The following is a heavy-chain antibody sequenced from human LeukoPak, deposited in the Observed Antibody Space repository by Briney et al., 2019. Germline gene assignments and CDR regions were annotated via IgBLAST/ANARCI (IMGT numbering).Heavy chain of an antibody. D-gene: IGHD6-13*01. CDR1: GYTFTDYY. CDR2: INPNSGGT. V-gene: IGHV1-2*02. Sequence: GASVTVSFKASGYTFTDYYMHWVRQAPGQGLEWMGWINPNSGGTNYAQKFQGRVTMTRDTSISTAYMELSRLRSDDTAVYYCARDSGIAAAGTSAFDYWGQGTLVTVSS. J-gene: IGHJ4*02. CDR3: ARDSGIAAAGTSAFDY.